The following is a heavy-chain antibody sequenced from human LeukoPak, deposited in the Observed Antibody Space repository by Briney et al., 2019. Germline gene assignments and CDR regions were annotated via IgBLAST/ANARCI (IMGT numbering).Heavy chain of an antibody. Sequence: SETLSLTCTVSGGSISSYYWSWIRQPPGKGLEWIGYIYYSGSTNYNPSLKSRVTISVDTSKNQFSLRLSSVTAADTAVYYCARRGSGYDDNWFDPWGQGTLVTVSS. V-gene: IGHV4-59*08. CDR3: ARRGSGYDDNWFDP. CDR2: IYYSGST. CDR1: GGSISSYY. D-gene: IGHD5-12*01. J-gene: IGHJ5*02.